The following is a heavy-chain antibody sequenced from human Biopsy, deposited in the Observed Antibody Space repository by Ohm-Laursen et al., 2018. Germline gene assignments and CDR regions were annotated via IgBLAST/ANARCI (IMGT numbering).Heavy chain of an antibody. CDR1: GYTFTGYH. CDR3: TIGGYYYDSLAYYYWFDP. D-gene: IGHD3-22*01. V-gene: IGHV1-2*02. CDR2: INAKTGDT. J-gene: IGHJ5*02. Sequence: ASVKVSCKASGYTFTGYHVHWVRQAPGQGLEWMGWINAKTGDTNYAQKFQGRVTMTRDTSISTAYVDLSSLRSDDTAVYYCTIGGYYYDSLAYYYWFDPWGQGTLVTVSS.